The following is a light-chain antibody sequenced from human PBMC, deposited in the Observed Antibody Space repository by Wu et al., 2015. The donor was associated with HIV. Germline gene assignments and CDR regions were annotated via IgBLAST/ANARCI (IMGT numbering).Light chain of an antibody. J-gene: IGKJ5*01. CDR3: QQLNSFPLT. CDR2: DAS. Sequence: AIQLTQSPSSLSASIGDRVNITCRASQDIFTYLAWYQQTPGKAPRVLIYDASTLQRGVSSRFSGSGSGTDFTLTISGLLREDFAIYFCQQLNSFPLTFGLGSRLEI. V-gene: IGKV1-13*02. CDR1: QDIFTY.